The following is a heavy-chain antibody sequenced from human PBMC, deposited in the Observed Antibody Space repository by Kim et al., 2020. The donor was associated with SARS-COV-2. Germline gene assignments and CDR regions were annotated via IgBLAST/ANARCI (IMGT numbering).Heavy chain of an antibody. CDR3: ARVLRNYWYFDL. J-gene: IGHJ2*01. V-gene: IGHV4-39*07. CDR1: GGSISSSSYY. CDR2: IYYSGST. Sequence: SETLSLTCTVSGGSISSSSYYWGWIRQPPGKGLEWIGSIYYSGSTYYNPSLKSRVTISVDTSKNQFSLKLSSVTAADTAVYYCARVLRNYWYFDLWGRGTLVTVSS.